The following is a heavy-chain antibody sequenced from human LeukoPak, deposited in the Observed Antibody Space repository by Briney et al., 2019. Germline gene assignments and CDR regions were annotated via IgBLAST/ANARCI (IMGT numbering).Heavy chain of an antibody. V-gene: IGHV1-46*01. CDR2: INPSGGST. D-gene: IGHD3-22*01. CDR3: ARSATPMIYGVAPRAGDFDY. CDR1: GYTFTSYY. J-gene: IGHJ4*02. Sequence: ASVKVSCKASGYTFTSYYMHWVRQAPGQGLEWMGIINPSGGSTSYAQKFQGRVTMTRDTSTSTVYMELSSLRPEDTAVYYCARSATPMIYGVAPRAGDFDYWGQGTLVTVSS.